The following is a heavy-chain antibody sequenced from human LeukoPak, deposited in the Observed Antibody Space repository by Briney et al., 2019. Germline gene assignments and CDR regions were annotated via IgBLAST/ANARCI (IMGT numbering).Heavy chain of an antibody. CDR2: IYYSGST. Sequence: PSETLSLTCTVSGGSISNDNYYWGWIRQPPGKGLEWIGSIYYSGSTYYNPSLKSRVTISVDTSKNQFSLKLSSVTAADTAVYYCARQWSNFWSGYRGQGTLVTVSS. CDR1: GGSISNDNYY. J-gene: IGHJ4*02. CDR3: ARQWSNFWSGY. V-gene: IGHV4-39*01. D-gene: IGHD3-3*01.